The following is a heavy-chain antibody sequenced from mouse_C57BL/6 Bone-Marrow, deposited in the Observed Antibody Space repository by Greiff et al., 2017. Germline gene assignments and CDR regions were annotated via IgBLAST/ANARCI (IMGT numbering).Heavy chain of an antibody. CDR2: ISYDGSN. CDR3: ASGSLITTVVADY. Sequence: EVQLVESGPGLVKPSQSLSLTCSVTGYSITSGYYWNWIRQFPGNKLEWMGYISYDGSNNYNPSLKNRISITRDTSKNQFFLKLNSVTTEDTATYDCASGSLITTVVADYWGQGTTLTVSS. CDR1: GYSITSGYY. V-gene: IGHV3-6*01. D-gene: IGHD1-1*01. J-gene: IGHJ2*01.